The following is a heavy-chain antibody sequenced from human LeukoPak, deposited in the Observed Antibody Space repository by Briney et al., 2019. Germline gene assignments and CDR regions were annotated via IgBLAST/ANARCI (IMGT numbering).Heavy chain of an antibody. CDR2: INSIGSSM. J-gene: IGHJ5*02. CDR1: GFTFSYYT. V-gene: IGHV3-21*01. D-gene: IGHD1-1*01. CDR3: ARDDVAWNDVHWFDP. Sequence: GGSLRLSCAASGFTFSYYTMNWVRQAPGKGLEWVSSINSIGSSMYYADSVKGRFTISRDNAKDSLYLQMSSLRAEDTAVYYCARDDVAWNDVHWFDPWGQGTLVTVSS.